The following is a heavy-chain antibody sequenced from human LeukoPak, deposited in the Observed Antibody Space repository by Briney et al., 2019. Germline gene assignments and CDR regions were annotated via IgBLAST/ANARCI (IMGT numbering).Heavy chain of an antibody. J-gene: IGHJ4*02. D-gene: IGHD2-8*02. V-gene: IGHV3-74*01. CDR3: ARNPTGDYDY. CDR2: INSYGSIT. Sequence: GGSLRLSCAASGFTFRDYWMHWVRQVPGKGLLWVSHINSYGSITDYVDSVKGRFTISRDNARNTLSLQMDSLRVEDTAVYYCARNPTGDYDYWGQGALVTVSS. CDR1: GFTFRDYW.